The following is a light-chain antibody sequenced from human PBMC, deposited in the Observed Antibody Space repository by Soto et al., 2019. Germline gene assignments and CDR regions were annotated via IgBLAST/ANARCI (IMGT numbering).Light chain of an antibody. CDR2: AAS. J-gene: IGKJ3*01. Sequence: DIQMTQSPSSVSASVGDRVTITCRASQDISSWLAWYQQKPGIAPKLLIYAASSLQSGVPSRFSGSGSGTDFTFTISSLQPEDIATYYCQQYDEGPFGPGTKVDIK. CDR3: QQYDEGP. V-gene: IGKV1-12*01. CDR1: QDISSW.